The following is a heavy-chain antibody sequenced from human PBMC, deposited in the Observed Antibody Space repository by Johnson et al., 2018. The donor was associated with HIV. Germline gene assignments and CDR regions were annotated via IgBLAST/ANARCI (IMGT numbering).Heavy chain of an antibody. CDR1: RFTFSRYG. CDR3: ERERDGNKAIDGLER. J-gene: IGHJ3*01. V-gene: IGHV3-30*03. CDR2: IPYDGSNT. Sequence: QVQLVESGGGLVQPGRSLRLSCAASRFTFSRYGMHWVRQAPGKGLEWVAVIPYDGSNTYYADSVKGRFTIYRDNSKKTLYPQMNRLRAEDRAVYYCERERDGNKAIDGLERGGQGTMVTVSS. D-gene: IGHD5-24*01.